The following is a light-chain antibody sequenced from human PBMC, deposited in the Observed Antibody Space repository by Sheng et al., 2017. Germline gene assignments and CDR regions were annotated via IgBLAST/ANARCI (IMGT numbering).Light chain of an antibody. V-gene: IGKV1-39*01. CDR2: AAS. J-gene: IGKJ2*01. Sequence: DIQMTQSPSSLSASIGERVTITCRASRNINSYLNWYQQKPGKAPRLLTYAASTLQSGVPSRFSGTGSGTDFTLTISSLQPEDFASYYCQQTYSSLMYTFGQGTKLEIK. CDR1: RNINSY. CDR3: QQTYSSLMYT.